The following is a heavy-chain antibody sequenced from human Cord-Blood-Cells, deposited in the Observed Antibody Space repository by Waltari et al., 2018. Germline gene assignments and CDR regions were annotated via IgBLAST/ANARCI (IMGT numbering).Heavy chain of an antibody. V-gene: IGHV3-23*01. CDR3: AKGIVVVPAAIDAFDI. CDR2: ISGSGGST. D-gene: IGHD2-2*01. J-gene: IGHJ3*02. Sequence: EVQLLESGGGLVQPGGSLRLSCAASGFTFSSYAMSWVRQVHGKGLEWVSAISGSGGSTYYADSVKGRFTISRDNSKNTLYLQMNSLRAEDTAVYYCAKGIVVVPAAIDAFDIWGQGTMVTVSS. CDR1: GFTFSSYA.